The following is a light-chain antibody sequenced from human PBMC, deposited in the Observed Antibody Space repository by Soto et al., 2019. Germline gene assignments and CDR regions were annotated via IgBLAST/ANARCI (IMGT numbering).Light chain of an antibody. Sequence: QSVLTQPSSVSGSPGQSITISCTGTSSDVGGCNYVSWYHQHPGKASKLMIYEVSNRPSGVSNRFSGSKSGITASLPISVLQVEDEADYYCSSYTSSSTGYVFGTGTKVTVL. V-gene: IGLV2-14*01. CDR3: SSYTSSSTGYV. J-gene: IGLJ1*01. CDR1: SSDVGGCNY. CDR2: EVS.